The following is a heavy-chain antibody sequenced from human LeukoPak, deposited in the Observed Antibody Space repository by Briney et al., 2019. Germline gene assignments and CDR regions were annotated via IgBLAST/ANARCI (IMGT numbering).Heavy chain of an antibody. D-gene: IGHD1-14*01. Sequence: GASVTVSCKASGCTFTGYYIHWMRQAPGQGLEWMGRINPSSGGTNYAQKFQGTVTMTRDTSISTAYMELSRLRSDDTAVYYCARKPEGMDVWAKGPRSPSP. J-gene: IGHJ6*02. CDR2: INPSSGGT. V-gene: IGHV1-2*06. CDR1: GCTFTGYY. CDR3: ARKPEGMDV.